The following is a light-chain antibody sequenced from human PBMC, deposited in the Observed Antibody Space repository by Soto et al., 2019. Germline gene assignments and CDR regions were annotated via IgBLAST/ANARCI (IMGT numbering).Light chain of an antibody. CDR1: SSNIGAGYD. CDR2: GNS. J-gene: IGLJ3*02. Sequence: QSVLTQPPSVSGAPGQRVTISCTGSSSNIGAGYDVHWYQQLPGTAPKLLIYGNSNRPSGVPDRFSGSKSGTSASLASTGPQAEDEADYSCQSYDSSLSGWVFGGGTKLTVL. V-gene: IGLV1-40*01. CDR3: QSYDSSLSGWV.